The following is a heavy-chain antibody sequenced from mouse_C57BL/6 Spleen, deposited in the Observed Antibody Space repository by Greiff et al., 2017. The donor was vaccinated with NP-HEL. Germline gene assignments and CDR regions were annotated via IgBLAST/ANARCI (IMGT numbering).Heavy chain of an antibody. CDR2: IYPGDGDT. D-gene: IGHD1-1*01. CDR1: GYAFSSYW. V-gene: IGHV1-80*01. J-gene: IGHJ4*01. Sequence: VQLQQSGAELVKPGASVKISCKASGYAFSSYWMNWVKQRPGKGLEWIGQIYPGDGDTNYNGKFKGKATLTADKSSSTAYMQLSSLTSEDSSVYYCARGNYGSSLYYAMDYWSQGTSVTVSS. CDR3: ARGNYGSSLYYAMDY.